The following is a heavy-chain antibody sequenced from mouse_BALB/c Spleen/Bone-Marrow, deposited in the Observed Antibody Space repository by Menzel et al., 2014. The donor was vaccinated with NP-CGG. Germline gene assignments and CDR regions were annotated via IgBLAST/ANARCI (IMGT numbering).Heavy chain of an antibody. CDR1: GYAFSSYW. V-gene: IGHV1-80*01. Sequence: QVQLKDSGAELVRPGSSVQISCKASGYAFSSYWMNWVKQRPGQGLEWIGQIYPGDGDTNYSGKFKGKATLTADESSSTAYMQLSSLTSEDSAVYFCSFDIFDFVYGCQGSTLTVSS. J-gene: IGHJ2*01. CDR2: IYPGDGDT. CDR3: SFDIFDFVY.